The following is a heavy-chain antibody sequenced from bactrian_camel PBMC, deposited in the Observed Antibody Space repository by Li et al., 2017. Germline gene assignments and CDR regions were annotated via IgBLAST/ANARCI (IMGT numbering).Heavy chain of an antibody. V-gene: IGHV3S1*01. J-gene: IGHJ6*01. Sequence: HVQLVESGGALVQPGGSLRLSCAASEKTFLSACMGWFRQAPGGEREGVAYMYTATARTYYPDSVKGRFTVSHDTLKNTLYLQMNELRPEDTAIYYCAAKFSQCPEDGGIWYGDFGYWGQGTQVTVS. CDR3: AAKFSQCPEDGGIWYGDFGY. CDR1: EKTFLSAC. D-gene: IGHD6*01. CDR2: MYTATART.